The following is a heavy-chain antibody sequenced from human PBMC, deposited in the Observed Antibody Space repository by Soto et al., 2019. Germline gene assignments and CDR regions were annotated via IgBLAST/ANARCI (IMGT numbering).Heavy chain of an antibody. CDR1: GFTFSSYA. CDR3: GRDIMVRGVIISFGAGGYYYGMDF. D-gene: IGHD3-10*01. V-gene: IGHV3-23*01. Sequence: GGSLRLSCAASGFTFSSYAMSWVRQAPGKGLEWVSAISGSGGSTYYADSVKGRFTISRDNSKNTLYLQMNSLRAEDTAVYYCGRDIMVRGVIISFGAGGYYYGMDFWAQGATVTVSS. CDR2: ISGSGGST. J-gene: IGHJ6*02.